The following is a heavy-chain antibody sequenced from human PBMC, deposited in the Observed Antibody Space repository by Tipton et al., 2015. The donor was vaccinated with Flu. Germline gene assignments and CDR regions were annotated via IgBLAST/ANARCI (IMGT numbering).Heavy chain of an antibody. Sequence: GSLRLSCAASGFPFSHYGMHWVRQAPGKGLEWVSFIRYDGSNKNHADPVKGRFTISRDNSRNTLYLQMNSLRLDDTAMYYCVRAIAAAGSRWGQGTLVTVSS. J-gene: IGHJ4*02. CDR1: GFPFSHYG. D-gene: IGHD6-13*01. CDR3: VRAIAAAGSR. CDR2: IRYDGSNK. V-gene: IGHV3-30*02.